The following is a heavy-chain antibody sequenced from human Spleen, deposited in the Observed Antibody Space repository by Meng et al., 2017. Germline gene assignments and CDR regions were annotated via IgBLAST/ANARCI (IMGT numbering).Heavy chain of an antibody. D-gene: IGHD6-19*01. J-gene: IGHJ4*02. CDR1: GGIFRNLW. V-gene: IGHV3-48*04. CDR3: ARSLSSGWYYFDY. CDR2: ISSSGRTT. Sequence: GESLKISCVASGGIFRNLWMTWVRQAPGKGLEWVSYISSSGRTTWYADSVKGRFTISRDNAKNSLYLQMNSLRVEDTAGYYCARSLSSGWYYFDYWGQGTLVTVSS.